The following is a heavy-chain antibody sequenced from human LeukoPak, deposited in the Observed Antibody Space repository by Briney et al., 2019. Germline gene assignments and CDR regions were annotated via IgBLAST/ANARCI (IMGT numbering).Heavy chain of an antibody. Sequence: GGSLRLSCAASGFTFSNSAMSWVRQAPGKGREGVSTLSGSGITTYYADSVKGRFTISRDKSKNTLYLQMNSLRAEDTAVYYCAKGIYSSGWSYFDYWGHGTLVTVSS. CDR1: GFTFSNSA. CDR2: LSGSGITT. D-gene: IGHD6-19*01. V-gene: IGHV3-23*01. J-gene: IGHJ4*01. CDR3: AKGIYSSGWSYFDY.